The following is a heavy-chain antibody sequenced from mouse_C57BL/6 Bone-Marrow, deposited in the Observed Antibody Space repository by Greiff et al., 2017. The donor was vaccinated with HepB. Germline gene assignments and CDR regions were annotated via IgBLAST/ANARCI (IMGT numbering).Heavy chain of an antibody. J-gene: IGHJ2*01. Sequence: QVQLKQPGAELVMPGASVKLSCKASGYTFTSYWMHWVKQRPGQGLEWIGEIDPSDSYTNYNQKFKGKSTLTVDKSSSTAYMQLSSLTSEDSAVYYCARRPYYYGSLYYFDYWGQGTTLTVSS. CDR1: GYTFTSYW. CDR2: IDPSDSYT. V-gene: IGHV1-69*01. D-gene: IGHD1-1*01. CDR3: ARRPYYYGSLYYFDY.